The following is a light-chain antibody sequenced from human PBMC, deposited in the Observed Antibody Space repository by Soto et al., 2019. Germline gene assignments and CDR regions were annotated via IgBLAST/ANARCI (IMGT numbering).Light chain of an antibody. CDR1: QSISSY. Sequence: DIQMTQSPSSLSASVGDRVTITCRASQSISSYLNWYQQKPGKAPKLRIYAASSLQSGVPSRFSGSGSGTDFTLTISSLQPEDFATYYCQQSYSTPRTFGQGTRLEI. J-gene: IGKJ5*01. CDR3: QQSYSTPRT. V-gene: IGKV1-39*01. CDR2: AAS.